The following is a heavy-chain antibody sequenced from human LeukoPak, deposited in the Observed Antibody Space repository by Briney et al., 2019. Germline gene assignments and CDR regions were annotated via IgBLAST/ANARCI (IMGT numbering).Heavy chain of an antibody. CDR3: ARAASRSNTWFDP. D-gene: IGHD2-15*01. CDR1: GYSISSGYY. V-gene: IGHV4-38-2*01. CDR2: IYHSGST. Sequence: KPSETLSLTCAVSGYSISSGYYWGWIRQPPGKGLEWIGSIYHSGSTYYNPSLKSRVTISVDTSKNQFSLKLSSVTAADTAVYYCARAASRSNTWFDPWGQGALVTVSS. J-gene: IGHJ5*02.